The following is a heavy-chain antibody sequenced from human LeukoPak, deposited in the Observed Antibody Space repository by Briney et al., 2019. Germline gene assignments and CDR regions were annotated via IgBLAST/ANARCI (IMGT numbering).Heavy chain of an antibody. V-gene: IGHV5-51*01. CDR2: IYPTDSDT. D-gene: IGHD1-26*01. Sequence: GESLKISCKGSGYRFTTYWIGWVRQMPGKDLEWMGIIYPTDSDTIYSPSFQGHVTISADRSLNTAYLQWSSLKASDTAMYYCARQGFSGNYQGDAFDIWGQGTMVTVYS. J-gene: IGHJ3*02. CDR3: ARQGFSGNYQGDAFDI. CDR1: GYRFTTYW.